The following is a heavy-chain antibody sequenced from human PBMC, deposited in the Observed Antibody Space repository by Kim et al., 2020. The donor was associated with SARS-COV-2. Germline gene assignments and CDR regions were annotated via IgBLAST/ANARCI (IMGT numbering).Heavy chain of an antibody. CDR3: ARGVRHYDSSGYYYFDY. Sequence: VKGRFTISRDNAKNSLYLQMNSLRAEDTAVYYCARGVRHYDSSGYYYFDYWGQGTLVTVSS. V-gene: IGHV3-21*01. J-gene: IGHJ4*02. D-gene: IGHD3-22*01.